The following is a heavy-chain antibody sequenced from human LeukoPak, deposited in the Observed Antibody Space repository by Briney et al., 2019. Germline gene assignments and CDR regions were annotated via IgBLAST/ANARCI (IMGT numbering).Heavy chain of an antibody. J-gene: IGHJ4*02. CDR1: GFTFSSLA. CDR2: IRSNGDTT. Sequence: GGSLRLSCTASGFTFSSLAMTWVRQAPGKGLEWVSTIRSNGDTTYNADSVKGRFTISRNNSKNTLYLELNSLRVEDTATFYCAKGQELDDGVFDSWGQGTMVTVSS. CDR3: AKGQELDDGVFDS. D-gene: IGHD1-1*01. V-gene: IGHV3-23*01.